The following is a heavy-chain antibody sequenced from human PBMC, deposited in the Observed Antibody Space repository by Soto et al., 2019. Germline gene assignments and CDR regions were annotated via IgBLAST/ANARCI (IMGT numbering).Heavy chain of an antibody. CDR3: ARSSCTNGVCYLGYFDH. J-gene: IGHJ4*02. CDR1: GGSISNNNYY. CDR2: IYYSGST. D-gene: IGHD2-8*01. V-gene: IGHV4-39*01. Sequence: ETLSLTCTVSGGSISNNNYYWGWIRQPPGKGLEWIASIYYSGSTYYNPSLRSRVTMSVDTSKNQFSLKLTSVTAADTAVYSCARSSCTNGVCYLGYFDHWGQGTLVTVSS.